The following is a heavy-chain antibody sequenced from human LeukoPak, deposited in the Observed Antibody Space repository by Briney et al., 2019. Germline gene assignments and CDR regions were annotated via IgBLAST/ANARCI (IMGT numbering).Heavy chain of an antibody. CDR3: ARGSASCDY. J-gene: IGHJ4*02. CDR1: GFTFKSYW. V-gene: IGHV3-7*01. Sequence: PGGSLRLSCAVSGFTFKSYWMSWVRQAPGKGLEWVANIKEDGSDKYYVDSVKGRFTISRDNAKNSLYLQMNSLRAEDTAVYYCARGSASCDYWGQGTPVTVSS. CDR2: IKEDGSDK.